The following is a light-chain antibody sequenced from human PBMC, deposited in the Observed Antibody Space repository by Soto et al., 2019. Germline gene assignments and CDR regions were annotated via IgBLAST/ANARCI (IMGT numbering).Light chain of an antibody. CDR3: RQHNGSPGT. CDR2: AAS. CDR1: QGISSY. V-gene: IGKV1-9*01. Sequence: IHLAQAQSSLSAAVGDRVKITCRASQGISSYLAWYQQKPGKAPKLLIYAASTLQSGVPSRFFASGSSTTISTITISLQHADFAAVYCRQHNGSPGTFGQGTKVDIK. J-gene: IGKJ1*01.